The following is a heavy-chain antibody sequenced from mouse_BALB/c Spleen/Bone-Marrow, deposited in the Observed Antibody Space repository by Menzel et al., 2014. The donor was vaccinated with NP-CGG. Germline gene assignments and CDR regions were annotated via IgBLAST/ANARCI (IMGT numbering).Heavy chain of an antibody. V-gene: IGHV1-7*01. J-gene: IGHJ1*01. CDR2: INPSTGYT. CDR3: ARDWYFDV. Sequence: QVQLKQSGAELAKPGASVKMSCKASGYTFTSYWMHWVEQRPGQGLEWIGYINPSTGYTEYNQKFKDKATLTADKSSSTAYMQLSSLTSEDSAVYYCARDWYFDVWGAGTTVTVSS. CDR1: GYTFTSYW.